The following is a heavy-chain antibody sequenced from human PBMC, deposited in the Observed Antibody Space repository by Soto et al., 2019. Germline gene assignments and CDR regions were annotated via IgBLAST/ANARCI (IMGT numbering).Heavy chain of an antibody. D-gene: IGHD2-8*02. CDR2: ISFSGHNT. Sequence: PGGSMRLSCSASGFIFTDYAMSWVRQGPGKGLEWVAGISFSGHNTNYADSVKGRFITSRDNSKNTLYLLMNRLRTEDIGIYYCAKIALVGSFGFELARDYWGQGILVTVSS. CDR3: AKIALVGSFGFELARDY. V-gene: IGHV3-23*01. J-gene: IGHJ4*02. CDR1: GFIFTDYA.